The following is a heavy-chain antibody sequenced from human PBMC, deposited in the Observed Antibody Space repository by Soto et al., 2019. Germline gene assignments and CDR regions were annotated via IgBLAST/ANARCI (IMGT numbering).Heavy chain of an antibody. Sequence: ASVKVSCKASGYTFTSYAMHWVRQAPGQRLEWMGWINAGNGNTKYSQKFQGRVTITRDTSASTAYMELSSLRSEDTAVYYCAAPSVIVVPGDYYYGMDVWGQGTTVTVSS. D-gene: IGHD3-22*01. J-gene: IGHJ6*02. CDR3: AAPSVIVVPGDYYYGMDV. CDR1: GYTFTSYA. CDR2: INAGNGNT. V-gene: IGHV1-3*01.